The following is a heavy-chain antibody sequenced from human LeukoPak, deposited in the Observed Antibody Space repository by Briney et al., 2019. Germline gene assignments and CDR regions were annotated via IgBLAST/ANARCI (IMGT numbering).Heavy chain of an antibody. V-gene: IGHV1-69*06. CDR3: ARDPLDFGTSAAEYFQH. Sequence: ASVKVSCKASGGTFSSYVISWVRQAPGQGLEWMGAIIPIFGTPNYAQKFQGRVTITADKSTSTAYMELSSLRSDDTAVYYCARDPLDFGTSAAEYFQHRGQGTLVTVSS. D-gene: IGHD1-1*01. CDR2: IIPIFGTP. CDR1: GGTFSSYV. J-gene: IGHJ1*01.